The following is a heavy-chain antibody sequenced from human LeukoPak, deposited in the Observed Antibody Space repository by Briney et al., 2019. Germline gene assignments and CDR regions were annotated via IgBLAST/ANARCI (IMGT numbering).Heavy chain of an antibody. CDR2: IDHSGST. CDR3: ARVPHWDY. D-gene: IGHD1-1*01. V-gene: IGHV4-34*01. CDR1: GFTFSSYW. Sequence: PGGSLRLSCAASGFTFSSYWMNWVRQAPGKGLEWIGEIDHSGSTNYNPSLKSRVTISVDTSKNQFSLKLSSVTAADTAVYYCARVPHWDYWGQGTLVTVSS. J-gene: IGHJ4*02.